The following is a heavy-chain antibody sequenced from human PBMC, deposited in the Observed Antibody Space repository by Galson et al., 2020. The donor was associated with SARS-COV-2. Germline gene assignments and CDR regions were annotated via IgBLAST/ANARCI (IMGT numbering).Heavy chain of an antibody. Sequence: LSLTCTASGLIFSDYYMTWIRQDPGKGLEWISYISPSSDYTNYADSVRGRFTISRDNTKTSLFLHMDSLRAEDTAVYYCAGSHKNFWYNFDNWGQGALVTVSS. J-gene: IGHJ4*02. CDR3: AGSHKNFWYNFDN. CDR2: ISPSSDYT. CDR1: GLIFSDYY. D-gene: IGHD6-13*01. V-gene: IGHV3-11*03.